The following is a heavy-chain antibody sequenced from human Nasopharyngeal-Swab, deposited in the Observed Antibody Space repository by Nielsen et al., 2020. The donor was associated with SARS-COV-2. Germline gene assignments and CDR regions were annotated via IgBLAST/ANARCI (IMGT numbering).Heavy chain of an antibody. J-gene: IGHJ6*02. Sequence: GEFLKISCAASGFTFSSYWMHWVRQAPGKGLVWVSRINSDGSSTSYADSVKGRFTISRDNAKNTLYLQMNSLRAEDTAVYYCARDLRFFTPSNYYYYGMDVWGQGTTVTVSS. CDR1: GFTFSSYW. D-gene: IGHD3-3*01. CDR3: ARDLRFFTPSNYYYYGMDV. CDR2: INSDGSST. V-gene: IGHV3-74*01.